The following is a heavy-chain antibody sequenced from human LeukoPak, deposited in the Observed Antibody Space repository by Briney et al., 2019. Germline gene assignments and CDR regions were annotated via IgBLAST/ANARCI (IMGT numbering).Heavy chain of an antibody. V-gene: IGHV3-48*03. J-gene: IGHJ4*02. Sequence: PGGSLRLSCAASGFTFGGYEMNWVRQAPGKGLEWVSYISSSGSTINYADSVKGRFTISRDNAKNSLYLQMSSLRAKDTAVYYCASFYDSTGRDYWGQGTLVIVSS. CDR3: ASFYDSTGRDY. CDR1: GFTFGGYE. CDR2: ISSSGSTI. D-gene: IGHD3-22*01.